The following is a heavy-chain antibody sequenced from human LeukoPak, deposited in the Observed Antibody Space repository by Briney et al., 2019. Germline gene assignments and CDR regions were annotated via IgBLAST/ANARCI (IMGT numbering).Heavy chain of an antibody. J-gene: IGHJ4*02. Sequence: GASVKVSCKASGYTFTSYGISWVRQAPGQGLEWMGWISAYNGNTNYAQELQGRVTMTTDTSTSTAYMELRSLRSDDTAVYYCARPLIDTVVVPYFDYWGQGTLVTVSS. V-gene: IGHV1-18*01. D-gene: IGHD2-2*01. CDR3: ARPLIDTVVVPYFDY. CDR2: ISAYNGNT. CDR1: GYTFTSYG.